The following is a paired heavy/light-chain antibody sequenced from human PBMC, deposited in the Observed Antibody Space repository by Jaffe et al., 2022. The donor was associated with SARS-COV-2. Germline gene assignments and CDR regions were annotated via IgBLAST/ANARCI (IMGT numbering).Light chain of an antibody. V-gene: IGLV1-40*01. CDR2: GDK. CDR3: QSYDMSLTGAV. CDR1: SSNIGANYD. Sequence: QSVLTQPPSVSGAPGQRVIISCTGSSSNIGANYDVHWYQQLPGTPPKLVILGDKKRPSGVPDRFSGSRSGASASLAISGLQAEDEADYFCQSYDMSLTGAVFGGGTHLTVL. J-gene: IGLJ7*01.
Heavy chain of an antibody. CDR1: GFSLNTSGLS. V-gene: IGHV2-70*17. CDR2: LDWDGLK. J-gene: IGHJ4*02. Sequence: QVTLRESGPALVKPTQTLTLTCTFSGFSLNTSGLSVAWIRQPPGKALEWLAHLDWDGLKFYIPSLKARLTISKDSSKDQVVLTMTDMDPVDTATFYCARMKHDTRGFDYFDYWGPGALVTVSS. D-gene: IGHD3-22*01. CDR3: ARMKHDTRGFDYFDY.